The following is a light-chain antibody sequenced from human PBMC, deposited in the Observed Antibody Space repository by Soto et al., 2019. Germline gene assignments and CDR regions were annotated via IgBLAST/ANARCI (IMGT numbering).Light chain of an antibody. J-gene: IGKJ1*01. Sequence: DIQMTQSPSSLSASVGDRVTITGRASQSISTYLNWYQQKPGKAPKLLMHAASSLDRGVPSRFSGSGSGTDYALTISSLQPEGFAIYYCQQRYRTPQTFGQGTKVHIK. CDR2: AAS. V-gene: IGKV1-39*01. CDR3: QQRYRTPQT. CDR1: QSISTY.